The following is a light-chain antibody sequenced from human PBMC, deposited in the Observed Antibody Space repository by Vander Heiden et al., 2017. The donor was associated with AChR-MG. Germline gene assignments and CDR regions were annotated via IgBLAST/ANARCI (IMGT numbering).Light chain of an antibody. J-gene: IGKJ5*01. CDR2: EVS. Sequence: DIVMTQAPLSLPLTPGQAASISCKSSQSLLHSDGKTYLYWYLQKAGQPPQLLIYEVSNRCSGVPERFNGSGSGTDFTLKIDRMEAEDVGVYYCRQSMHLPITFGQGTRVDIK. CDR1: QSLLHSDGKTY. V-gene: IGKV2D-29*01. CDR3: RQSMHLPIT.